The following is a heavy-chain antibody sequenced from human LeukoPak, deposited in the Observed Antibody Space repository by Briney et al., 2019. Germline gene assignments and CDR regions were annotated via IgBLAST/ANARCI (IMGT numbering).Heavy chain of an antibody. D-gene: IGHD2-2*01. J-gene: IGHJ3*02. V-gene: IGHV4-59*02. CDR2: LSHSGSS. CDR3: ARARYANAWYAFDI. Sequence: SETLSLTCTVSGGSVSSYYWSWIRQPPGRGLGWIGYLSHSGSSDSNPSLKSRVTILVDTSKNQFSLKLTSVTAADTAVYYCARARYANAWYAFDIWGQGTMVTVSS. CDR1: GGSVSSYY.